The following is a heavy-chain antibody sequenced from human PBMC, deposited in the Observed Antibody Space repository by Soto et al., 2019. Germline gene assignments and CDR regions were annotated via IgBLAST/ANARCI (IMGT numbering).Heavy chain of an antibody. D-gene: IGHD3-10*01. CDR1: GFTFRESW. J-gene: IGHJ4*02. CDR3: VRDPDHGALDY. Sequence: PGGSLRLSCIASGFTFRESWMAWVRQAPGEGLEWVALMHPDATKNVYVDSVRGRFTISRDNAKNSLYLQMNGLREEDTAVYYCVRDPDHGALDYWGRGTLVTVSS. CDR2: MHPDATKN. V-gene: IGHV3-7*04.